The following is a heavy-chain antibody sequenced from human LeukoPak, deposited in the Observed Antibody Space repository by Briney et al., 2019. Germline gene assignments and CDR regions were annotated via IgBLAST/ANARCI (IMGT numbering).Heavy chain of an antibody. D-gene: IGHD2-15*01. CDR3: ARDLPIAEDEAFDN. V-gene: IGHV1-69*01. CDR1: GGTFSSYA. J-gene: IGHJ3*02. Sequence: SVKVSCKASGGTFSSYAIRWVRQAPGQGREWMGGIIPIFGTANYVQKFQGGVTITADESSSTAYMELSSLRCEKAAVYYSARDLPIAEDEAFDNWGQGTMVTVSS. CDR2: IIPIFGTA.